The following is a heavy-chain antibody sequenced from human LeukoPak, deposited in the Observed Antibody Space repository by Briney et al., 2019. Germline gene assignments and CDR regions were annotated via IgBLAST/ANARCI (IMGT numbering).Heavy chain of an antibody. V-gene: IGHV1-69*05. Sequence: SVKVSCKASGGTFSSYGISWVRQAPGQRLEWLGRIIPIFGTANYAQKFQGRVTITTDESTSTAYMELRSLRSDDTAVYYCARAAPFVVRPFGYYYYYMDVWGKGTTVTVS. CDR2: IIPIFGTA. J-gene: IGHJ6*03. D-gene: IGHD2-21*01. CDR1: GGTFSSYG. CDR3: ARAAPFVVRPFGYYYYYMDV.